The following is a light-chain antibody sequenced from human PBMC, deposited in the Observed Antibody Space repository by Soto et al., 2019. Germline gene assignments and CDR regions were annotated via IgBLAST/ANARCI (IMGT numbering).Light chain of an antibody. J-gene: IGKJ4*01. CDR3: QQADRFPLT. V-gene: IGKV1-12*01. Sequence: DIQMTQSPSSVFASVGDRVTFTCRASQGISSWLAWYKHRPGKAPKLLIYGASTLQSGVPSRFSGKGPGTDFTLTISSLQPEDFATYYCQQADRFPLTFGGGNKVEIK. CDR2: GAS. CDR1: QGISSW.